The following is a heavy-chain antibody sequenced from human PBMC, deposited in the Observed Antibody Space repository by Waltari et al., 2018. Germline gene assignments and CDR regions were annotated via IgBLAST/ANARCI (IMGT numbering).Heavy chain of an antibody. CDR3: ALLGGSGSERPDY. J-gene: IGHJ4*02. CDR2: INQDGGET. V-gene: IGHV3-7*05. Sequence: EVQLVESGGGLVQPGGSLRLSCAASGFTFRSNWIAWVRQAPGRGLEWVANINQDGGETYYVDSVRGRFTISRDNARNSLYLQMNSLRTEDTALYYCALLGGSGSERPDYWGQGTLVTVSS. CDR1: GFTFRSNW. D-gene: IGHD3-10*01.